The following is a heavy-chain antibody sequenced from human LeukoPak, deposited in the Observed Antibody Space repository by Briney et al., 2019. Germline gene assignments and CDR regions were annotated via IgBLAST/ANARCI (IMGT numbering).Heavy chain of an antibody. D-gene: IGHD2-21*02. CDR1: GGSFSGYY. CDR2: INHSGST. Sequence: KPSETLSLTCAVYGGSFSGYYWSWIRQPPGKGLEWIGEINHSGSTNHNPSLKSRVTISVDTSKNQFSLKLSSVTAAYTAVYYCAGAYCGGDCYGFDYWGQGTLVTVSS. J-gene: IGHJ4*02. CDR3: AGAYCGGDCYGFDY. V-gene: IGHV4-34*01.